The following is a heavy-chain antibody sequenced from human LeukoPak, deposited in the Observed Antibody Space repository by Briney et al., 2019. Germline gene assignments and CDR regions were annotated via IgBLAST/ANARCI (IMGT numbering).Heavy chain of an antibody. D-gene: IGHD6-25*01. CDR1: GGSFSGYY. Sequence: SETLSLTCAVYGGSFSGYYWSWIRQPPGKGLEWIGEINHSGSTNYNPSLKSRVTISVDTSKNQFSLKLSSVTAADTAVYYCARGLRGHGYWGQGTLVTISS. CDR2: INHSGST. J-gene: IGHJ4*02. CDR3: ARGLRGHGY. V-gene: IGHV4-34*01.